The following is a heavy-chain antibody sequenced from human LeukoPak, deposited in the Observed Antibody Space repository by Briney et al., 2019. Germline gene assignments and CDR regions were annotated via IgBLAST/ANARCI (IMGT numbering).Heavy chain of an antibody. J-gene: IGHJ3*02. CDR3: ARDEDWSGYYGAFDI. V-gene: IGHV3-74*01. Sequence: GGSLRLSCAASGFTFSIYWMHWVRQAPGKGLVWVSRINSDGSSTSYADSVRGRFTISRDNAKNTLYLQMNSLRAEDTAVYYCARDEDWSGYYGAFDIWGQGTMVTVSS. CDR1: GFTFSIYW. D-gene: IGHD3-3*01. CDR2: INSDGSST.